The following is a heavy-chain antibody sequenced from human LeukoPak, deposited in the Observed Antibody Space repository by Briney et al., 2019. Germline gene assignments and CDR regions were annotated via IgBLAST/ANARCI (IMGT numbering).Heavy chain of an antibody. CDR3: ARVTYYYGSSGYYRLDYYYMDV. Sequence: GGSLRLSCAASGFTFGSYAMTWVRQAPGKGLEWVSGISGRAASTYYAGSVKGRFTISRDNAKNSLYLQMNSLRAEDTALYYCARVTYYYGSSGYYRLDYYYMDVWGKGTTVTVSS. V-gene: IGHV3-23*01. D-gene: IGHD3-22*01. CDR1: GFTFGSYA. CDR2: ISGRAAST. J-gene: IGHJ6*03.